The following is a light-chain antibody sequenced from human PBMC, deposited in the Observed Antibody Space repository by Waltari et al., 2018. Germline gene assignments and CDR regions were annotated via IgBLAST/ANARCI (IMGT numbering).Light chain of an antibody. CDR1: SGFLSTPSY. J-gene: IGLJ3*02. V-gene: IGLV8-61*01. Sequence: QTVVTQEPSLSVSAGGTVTLTCAFSSGFLSTPSYVSWYQQTPGQPPRTLMYKANIRSSGVPDRFSGSSRGNKAALTITGAQADDESDYYCLVYMGSGICVFGGGTKLTVL. CDR3: LVYMGSGICV. CDR2: KAN.